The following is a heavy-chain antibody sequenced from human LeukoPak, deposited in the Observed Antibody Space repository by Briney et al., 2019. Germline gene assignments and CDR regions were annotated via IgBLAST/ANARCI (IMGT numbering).Heavy chain of an antibody. CDR3: ARVDNLRDYYGMDV. D-gene: IGHD2-2*03. CDR1: GFTFSSYG. CDR2: ISYDGSNK. V-gene: IGHV3-30*03. J-gene: IGHJ6*02. Sequence: GGSLRLSCAASGFTFSSYGMHWVRQAPGKGLEWVAVISYDGSNKYYADSVKGRFTISRDNSKNTLYLQMNSLRPEDTAVYYCARVDNLRDYYGMDVWGQGTTVTVSS.